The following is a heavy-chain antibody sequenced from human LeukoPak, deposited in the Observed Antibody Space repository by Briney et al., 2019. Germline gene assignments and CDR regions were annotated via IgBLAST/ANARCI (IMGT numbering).Heavy chain of an antibody. V-gene: IGHV3-30*03. D-gene: IGHD1-26*01. J-gene: IGHJ3*02. CDR1: GFTFSDYG. Sequence: GGSLRLSCAASGFTFSDYGMHWVRQAPGKGLEWVAVISYDGSNKYYADSVKGRFTISRDNSKNTLYLQMNSLRAEDTAVYYCAREGADHDAFDIWGQGTMVTVSP. CDR2: ISYDGSNK. CDR3: AREGADHDAFDI.